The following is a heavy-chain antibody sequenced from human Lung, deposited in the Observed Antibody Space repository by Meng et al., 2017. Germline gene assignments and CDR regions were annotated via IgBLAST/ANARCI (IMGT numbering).Heavy chain of an antibody. CDR2: INIGGETT. J-gene: IGHJ4*02. V-gene: IGHV3-23*04. Sequence: VHVVWVGGGFVQAGGSLRRPCAVSGFTFSTAAMCWVGQAPGKGLEWVSSINIGGETTWFADSVKGRFTISRDNSKNTLYLQMNSLRAEDTAVYYCAKEIRPNDYWGQGTLVTDSS. CDR1: GFTFSTAA. CDR3: AKEIRPNDY.